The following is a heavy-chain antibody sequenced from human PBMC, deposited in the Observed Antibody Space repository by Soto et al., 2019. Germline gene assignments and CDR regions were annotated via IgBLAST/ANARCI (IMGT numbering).Heavy chain of an antibody. CDR3: ATDGGKGDYDYVWGSYRYGFDP. CDR1: GYTLTELS. V-gene: IGHV1-24*01. CDR2: FDPEDGET. D-gene: IGHD3-16*02. J-gene: IGHJ5*02. Sequence: GASVKVSCKVSGYTLTELSMHWVRQAPGKGLEWMGGFDPEDGETIYAQKFQGRVTMTEDTSTDTAYMELSSLRSEDTAVYYCATDGGKGDYDYVWGSYRYGFDPWGQGTLVTVSS.